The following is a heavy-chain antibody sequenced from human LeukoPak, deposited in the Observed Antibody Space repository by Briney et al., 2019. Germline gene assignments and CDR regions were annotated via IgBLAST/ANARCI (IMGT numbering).Heavy chain of an antibody. J-gene: IGHJ5*02. D-gene: IGHD2-15*01. CDR3: ARGRGYCSGGSCYLGHP. V-gene: IGHV4-34*01. CDR1: GGSFSGYY. Sequence: SETLSLTCAVYGGSFSGYYWSWIRQPPGKGLEWIGEIIDSGSTNYNPSLKSRVTISVDTSKNQFSLKLSSVTAADTAVYYCARGRGYCSGGSCYLGHPWGQGTLVTVSS. CDR2: IIDSGST.